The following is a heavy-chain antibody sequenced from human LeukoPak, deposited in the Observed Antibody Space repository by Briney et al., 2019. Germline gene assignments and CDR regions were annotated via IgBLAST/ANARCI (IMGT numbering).Heavy chain of an antibody. Sequence: ASVKVSCTASGYTFTSYGISWVRQAPGQGLEWMGWISAYNGNTNYAQKLQGRVTMTTDTSTSTAYMELRSLRSDDTAVYYCARGRGRTVTTDFDYWGQGTLVTVSS. CDR2: ISAYNGNT. V-gene: IGHV1-18*01. D-gene: IGHD4-17*01. CDR3: ARGRGRTVTTDFDY. CDR1: GYTFTSYG. J-gene: IGHJ4*02.